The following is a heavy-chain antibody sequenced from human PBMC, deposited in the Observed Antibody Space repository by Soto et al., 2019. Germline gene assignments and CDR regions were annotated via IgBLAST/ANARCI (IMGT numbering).Heavy chain of an antibody. V-gene: IGHV1-46*01. CDR1: GYTFTAYH. CDR3: ASAPYSRTSFHFDF. CDR2: INPSLGTA. D-gene: IGHD3-22*01. J-gene: IGHJ4*02. Sequence: QVQVVHSGTEVKKPGASVKVSCRASGYTFTAYHMHWVRQAPGQGLEWVGIINPSLGTANYAQKFQGRVAMTCDTSTNTVYMELSSLRSDDTAVYYCASAPYSRTSFHFDFWGQGTLVTVSS.